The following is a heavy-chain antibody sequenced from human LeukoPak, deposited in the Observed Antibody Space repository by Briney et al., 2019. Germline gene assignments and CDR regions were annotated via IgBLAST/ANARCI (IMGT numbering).Heavy chain of an antibody. J-gene: IGHJ4*02. CDR2: IIPILGIA. D-gene: IGHD3-22*01. V-gene: IGHV1-69*04. Sequence: SVKVSCKASGGTFSSYAISWVRQAPGQGLEWMGRIIPILGIANYAQRFQGRVTITADKSTSTAYMELSSLRSEDTAVYYCARGGTYYYDSSGYYYFDYWGQGTLVTVSS. CDR3: ARGGTYYYDSSGYYYFDY. CDR1: GGTFSSYA.